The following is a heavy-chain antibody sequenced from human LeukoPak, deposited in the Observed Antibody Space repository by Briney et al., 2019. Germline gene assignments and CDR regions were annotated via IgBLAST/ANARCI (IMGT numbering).Heavy chain of an antibody. V-gene: IGHV4-34*01. CDR1: GVSFSTYY. CDR2: INHSGST. CDR3: ARVAYYDSSGYRRPMGAFDI. D-gene: IGHD3-22*01. Sequence: KSSETLSLTCDVSGVSFSTYYWSWIRQSPEKGLEWIGEINHSGSTNYNPSLKSRVTISVDTSKNQFSLKLSSVTAADTAVYFCARVAYYDSSGYRRPMGAFDIWGQGTMVTVSS. J-gene: IGHJ3*02.